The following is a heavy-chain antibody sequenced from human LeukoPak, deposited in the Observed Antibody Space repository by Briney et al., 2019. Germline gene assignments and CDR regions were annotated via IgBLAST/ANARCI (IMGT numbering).Heavy chain of an antibody. CDR2: VSWNSRNNM. Sequence: PGRSLRLSCAASGFTFDDYAMHWVRQAPGKGLEWVAGVSWNSRNNMGYADSVKGRFTISRDNAKNSVYLQMNSLRSEDTALYYCVKDIASVVYCSGGTCYFDYWGQGTLVIVSS. V-gene: IGHV3-9*01. J-gene: IGHJ4*02. CDR3: VKDIASVVYCSGGTCYFDY. CDR1: GFTFDDYA. D-gene: IGHD2-15*01.